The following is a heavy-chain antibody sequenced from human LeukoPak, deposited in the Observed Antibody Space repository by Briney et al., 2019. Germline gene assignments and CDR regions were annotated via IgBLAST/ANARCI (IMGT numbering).Heavy chain of an antibody. CDR2: ISAYNGNT. V-gene: IGHV1-18*01. J-gene: IGHJ2*01. Sequence: ASVKVSCKASGGTFSSYAISWVRQAAGQGLEWMGWISAYNGNTNYAQKLQGRVTMTTDTSTSTAYMELRSLRSDDTAVYYCARGPTYGGNSGYFDLWGRGTLVTVSS. D-gene: IGHD4-23*01. CDR3: ARGPTYGGNSGYFDL. CDR1: GGTFSSYA.